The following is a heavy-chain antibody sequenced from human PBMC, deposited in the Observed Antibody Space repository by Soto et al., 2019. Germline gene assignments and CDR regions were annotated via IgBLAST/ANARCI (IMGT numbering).Heavy chain of an antibody. V-gene: IGHV4-30-4*01. CDR2: IYYSGSI. J-gene: IGHJ4*02. D-gene: IGHD3-22*01. CDR1: GGSISSGDYY. Sequence: SETLSLTCTVSGGSISSGDYYWSWIRQPPGKGLEWIGSIYYSGSIYYNPSLKSRVSISVDTSKNQFSLKVRSVTAADTAVYYCARHSTGYYYSYFDYWGPGTLVTVSS. CDR3: ARHSTGYYYSYFDY.